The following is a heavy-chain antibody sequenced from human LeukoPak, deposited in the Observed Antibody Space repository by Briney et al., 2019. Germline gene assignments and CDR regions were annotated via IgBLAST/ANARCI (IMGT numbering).Heavy chain of an antibody. CDR3: AQSGGMDV. V-gene: IGHV3-74*01. Sequence: PGGSLRLSCAASGFTFSTFWMHWVRQAPGKGLMWVSSINDDGSITRNADSVKGRFTISRDNANRMLFLQMNSLRAEDTAVYYCAQSGGMDVWGRGTTVTVSS. CDR1: GFTFSTFW. CDR2: INDDGSIT. D-gene: IGHD3-10*01. J-gene: IGHJ6*02.